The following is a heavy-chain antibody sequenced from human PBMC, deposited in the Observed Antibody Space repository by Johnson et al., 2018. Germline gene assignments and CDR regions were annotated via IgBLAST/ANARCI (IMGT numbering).Heavy chain of an antibody. V-gene: IGHV3-30*03. J-gene: IGHJ6*02. CDR1: GFTFSSSG. Sequence: QVHLVQSGGGVVQPGRSLRLSCAASGFTFSSSGMHWVRQAPGKGLEWVAVISYDGSNTYYADSVKGRFTISRDNSKNTLYLQMNSLRDEETAVYYCARGTTQPYYYGMDVWGQGTTVTVSS. CDR3: ARGTTQPYYYGMDV. CDR2: ISYDGSNT. D-gene: IGHD4-11*01.